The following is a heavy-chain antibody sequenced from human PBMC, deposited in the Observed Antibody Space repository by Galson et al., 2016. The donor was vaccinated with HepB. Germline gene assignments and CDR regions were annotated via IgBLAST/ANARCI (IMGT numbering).Heavy chain of an antibody. Sequence: SLRLSCATSGFTFNDYAMHWVRQAPGKGLEWVSSISWNSDTIFYEDSVKGRFTISRDNAKNSLYLQMSSLRAEDTAVYYCEAVSSSSGEDFDFWGQGTLVTVSS. D-gene: IGHD6-6*01. J-gene: IGHJ4*02. CDR2: ISWNSDTI. CDR3: EAVSSSSGEDFDF. V-gene: IGHV3-9*01. CDR1: GFTFNDYA.